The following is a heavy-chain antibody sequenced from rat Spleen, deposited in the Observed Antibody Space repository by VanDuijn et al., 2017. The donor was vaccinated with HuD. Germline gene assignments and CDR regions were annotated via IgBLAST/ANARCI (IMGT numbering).Heavy chain of an antibody. CDR1: GFTFNNYW. Sequence: EVQLVESGGGLVQPGGSLKLSCVASGFTFNNYWMTWIRQAPGRGLEWVASITNASGRTYYSDFVKGRFTISRDTAQNTLYLQMNSLRSEETATYYCTTDTYGGYVMDAWGQGASVTVSS. J-gene: IGHJ4*01. CDR2: ITNASGRT. V-gene: IGHV5-31*01. D-gene: IGHD1-11*01. CDR3: TTDTYGGYVMDA.